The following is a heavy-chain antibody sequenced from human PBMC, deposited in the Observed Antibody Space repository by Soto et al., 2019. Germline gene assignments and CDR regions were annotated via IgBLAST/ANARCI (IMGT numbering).Heavy chain of an antibody. CDR2: ISYDGSKE. D-gene: IGHD2-21*01. Sequence: QGHLVESGGGVAQPGGSLRLSCEASGFTLTNYGIHWVRQAPGKGLEWVAVISYDGSKEYYEDSVKGRFTISRDNSKNTVCRQMNSLRVEDTAVYYCVILVMEVMDQTDDWGQGTLVTVSS. J-gene: IGHJ4*02. V-gene: IGHV3-30*03. CDR3: VILVMEVMDQTDD. CDR1: GFTLTNYG.